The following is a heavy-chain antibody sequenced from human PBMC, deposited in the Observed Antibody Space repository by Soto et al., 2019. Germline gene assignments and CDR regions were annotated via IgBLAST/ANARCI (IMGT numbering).Heavy chain of an antibody. D-gene: IGHD3-22*01. CDR1: GGSISSGDYY. J-gene: IGHJ4*02. CDR3: ARGESYYDSSGPPYY. V-gene: IGHV4-30-4*01. CDR2: IYYSGST. Sequence: SETLSLTCTVSGGSISSGDYYWSWIRQPPGKGLEWIGYIYYSGSTYYNPSLKSRVTISVDTSKNQFSLKLSSVTAADTAVYYCARGESYYDSSGPPYYWGQGTLVTVSS.